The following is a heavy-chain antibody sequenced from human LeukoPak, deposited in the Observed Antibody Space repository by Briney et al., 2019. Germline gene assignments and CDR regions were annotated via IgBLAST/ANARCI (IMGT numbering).Heavy chain of an antibody. V-gene: IGHV5-51*01. CDR1: GYSFTSYW. J-gene: IGHJ4*02. CDR2: IYPGDSDT. Sequence: GESLKISCKGSGYSFTSYWLGWVRQMPGKGLEWMGIIYPGDSDTRYSPSFQGQVTISADKSISTAYLQWSSLKASDTAMYYCASGYYYDSSGPGPFDYWGQGTLVTVSS. D-gene: IGHD3-22*01. CDR3: ASGYYYDSSGPGPFDY.